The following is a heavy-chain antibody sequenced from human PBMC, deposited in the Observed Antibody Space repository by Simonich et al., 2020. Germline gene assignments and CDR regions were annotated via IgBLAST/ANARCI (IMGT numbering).Heavy chain of an antibody. J-gene: IGHJ6*03. D-gene: IGHD7-27*01. Sequence: QVQLVQSGAEVKKPGASVKVSCKASGYTFTGYYMHWVRQAPGQGFEWMEWSNPTSGGTNYAQKFQGRGTMTRDTSISTAYMELSRLRSDDTAVYYCARGALTGDYYYMDVWGKGTTVTVSS. CDR3: ARGALTGDYYYMDV. CDR2: SNPTSGGT. CDR1: GYTFTGYY. V-gene: IGHV1-2*02.